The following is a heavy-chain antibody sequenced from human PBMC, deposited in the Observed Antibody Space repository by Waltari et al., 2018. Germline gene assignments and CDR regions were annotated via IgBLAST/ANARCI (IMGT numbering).Heavy chain of an antibody. CDR1: GDSINTYY. D-gene: IGHD3-3*01. CDR2: IAYNGRT. J-gene: IGHJ4*02. CDR3: ARSYDFWSGYPLDY. Sequence: QVQLQESGPGLVKPSETLSLTCAVSGDSINTYYWAWIRQPPGKELEWIGYIAYNGRTNYNPSLRSRVTISVDTSKTRFSLKLSSVTAADTAVYYCARSYDFWSGYPLDYWGQGTLVTVSS. V-gene: IGHV4-59*01.